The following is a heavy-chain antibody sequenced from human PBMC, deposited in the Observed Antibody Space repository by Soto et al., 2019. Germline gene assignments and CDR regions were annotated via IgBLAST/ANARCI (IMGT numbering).Heavy chain of an antibody. J-gene: IGHJ4*02. CDR3: ARAKDWLRFSLPEPREFDY. Sequence: QVQLVESGGGLVKPGGSLRLSCAASGFTFSDYYMSWIRQAPGKGLEWVSYISSSGSTIYYADSVKGRFTISRDNAKNSLYLQMNSLRAEDTAVYYCARAKDWLRFSLPEPREFDYRGQGTLVTVSS. D-gene: IGHD5-12*01. V-gene: IGHV3-11*01. CDR1: GFTFSDYY. CDR2: ISSSGSTI.